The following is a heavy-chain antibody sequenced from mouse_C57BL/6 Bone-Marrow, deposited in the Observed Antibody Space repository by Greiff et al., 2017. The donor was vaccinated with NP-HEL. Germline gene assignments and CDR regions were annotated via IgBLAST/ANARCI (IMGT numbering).Heavy chain of an antibody. J-gene: IGHJ2*01. D-gene: IGHD1-3*01. CDR3: AYNLHAY. V-gene: IGHV1-62-3*01. CDR1: GYTFTSYW. CDR2: IDPNSGGT. Sequence: QVQLQQSGAELVKPGASVKLSCKASGYTFTSYWIDWVKQRPGRGLEWIGRIDPNSGGTNYNEKFKSNATLTVDKPSSTAYMQISSLTSEYSAVYYYAYNLHAYSGQATPLLVPS.